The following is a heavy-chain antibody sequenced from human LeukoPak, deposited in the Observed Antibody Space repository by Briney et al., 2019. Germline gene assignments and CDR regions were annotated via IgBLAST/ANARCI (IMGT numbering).Heavy chain of an antibody. Sequence: PGGSLRLSCAVSGFNLNSYAMHWVRQAPGKGLEWVAVIRHDEANSFYPDSVQGRFTISRDTSKKLLYLQMNSLRVEDTAVYYCAKEYTPSSPLGELDSWGQGTLVTVSS. CDR2: IRHDEANS. D-gene: IGHD6-6*01. CDR1: GFNLNSYA. V-gene: IGHV3-30*02. CDR3: AKEYTPSSPLGELDS. J-gene: IGHJ4*02.